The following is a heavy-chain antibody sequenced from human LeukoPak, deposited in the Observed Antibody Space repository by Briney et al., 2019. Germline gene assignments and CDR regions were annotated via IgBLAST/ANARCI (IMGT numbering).Heavy chain of an antibody. Sequence: GRSLRLSCAASGLTFSSYAMHWVRQAPGKGLEWVAVISYDGSNKYYADSVKGRFTISRDNSKNTLYLQMNSLRAEDTAVYYCARDGLQLVGYYGMDVWGQGTTVTVSS. J-gene: IGHJ6*02. D-gene: IGHD6-6*01. CDR3: ARDGLQLVGYYGMDV. CDR2: ISYDGSNK. V-gene: IGHV3-30-3*01. CDR1: GLTFSSYA.